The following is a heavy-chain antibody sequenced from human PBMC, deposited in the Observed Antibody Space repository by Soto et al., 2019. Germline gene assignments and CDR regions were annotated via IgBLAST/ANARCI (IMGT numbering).Heavy chain of an antibody. Sequence: GGSLRLSCAASGVTFSSYGMHWVRQAPGKGLEWVAVIWYDGSNKYYADSVKGRFTISRDNSKNTLYLQMNSLRAEDTAVYYCASSGKQLVRTFAFDIWGQGTMVTVSS. CDR1: GVTFSSYG. D-gene: IGHD6-6*01. J-gene: IGHJ3*02. CDR3: ASSGKQLVRTFAFDI. V-gene: IGHV3-33*01. CDR2: IWYDGSNK.